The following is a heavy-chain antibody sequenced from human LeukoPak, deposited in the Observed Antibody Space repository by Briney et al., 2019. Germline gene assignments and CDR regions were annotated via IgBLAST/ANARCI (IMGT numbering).Heavy chain of an antibody. CDR2: IYSGGST. D-gene: IGHD5-18*01. CDR3: ARVFPEVTHFDY. CDR1: GFTVSSNY. J-gene: IGHJ4*02. Sequence: GRSLRLSCAASGFTVSSNYMSWVRQAPGKGLEWVSVIYSGGSTYYADSVKGRFTISRDNSKNTLYLQMNSLKAEDTAVYYCARVFPEVTHFDYWGQGTLVTVSS. V-gene: IGHV3-53*01.